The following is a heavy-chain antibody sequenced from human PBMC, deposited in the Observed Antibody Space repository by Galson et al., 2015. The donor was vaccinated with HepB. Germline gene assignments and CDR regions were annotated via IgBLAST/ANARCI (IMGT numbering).Heavy chain of an antibody. D-gene: IGHD1-26*01. CDR1: GGSISSYY. Sequence: ETLSLTCTVSGGSISSYYWSWIRQPPGKGLEWIGEIYHSGSTNYNPSLKSRVTISVDKSKNQFSLKLSSVTAADTAVYYCARVSGSHYRYFDLWGRGTLVTVSS. CDR3: ARVSGSHYRYFDL. V-gene: IGHV4-59*12. CDR2: IYHSGST. J-gene: IGHJ2*01.